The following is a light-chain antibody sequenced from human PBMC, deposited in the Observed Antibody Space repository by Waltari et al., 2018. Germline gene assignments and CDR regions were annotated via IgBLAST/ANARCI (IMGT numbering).Light chain of an antibody. CDR2: DVS. CDR3: KSYTGTGSWV. Sequence: QSSLTQPASAFGSPGQSIIFSCPGNKLDVGLYNYVSCYQQHPGKAPKVIIYDVSQRPSWISNRFSRSKSGNTASLIISGLQADDEADYYCKSYTGTGSWVFGGGTKLTVL. CDR1: KLDVGLYNY. V-gene: IGLV2-14*03. J-gene: IGLJ3*02.